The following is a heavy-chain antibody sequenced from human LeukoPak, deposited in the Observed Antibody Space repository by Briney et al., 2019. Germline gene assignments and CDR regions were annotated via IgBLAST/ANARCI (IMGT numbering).Heavy chain of an antibody. J-gene: IGHJ4*02. D-gene: IGHD3-10*01. V-gene: IGHV3-15*01. CDR2: IKSKTDGGTT. CDR3: TTDGGSNPSYYYGSGSYYSKFDY. CDR1: GFTFSNAW. Sequence: GGSLRLSCAASGFTFSNAWMSWVRQAPGKGLEWVGRIKSKTDGGTTDYAAPVKGRFTISRDDSKNTLYLQMNSLKTEDTAVYYCTTDGGSNPSYYYGSGSYYSKFDYWGQGTLVTVSS.